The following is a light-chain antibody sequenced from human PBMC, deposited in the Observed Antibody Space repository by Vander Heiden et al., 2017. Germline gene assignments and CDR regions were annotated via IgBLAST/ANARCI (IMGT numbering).Light chain of an antibody. J-gene: IGKJ3*01. CDR3: QQYNSYPFT. CDR2: GAS. V-gene: IGKV1-16*02. Sequence: SVGDRVTITCRACQGVANYLAWFQQKPGQAPKSLIYGASSLQSGVPSKFSGSGYGTEFTLTISSLQPEDFATYFCQQYNSYPFTFGPGTKVDLK. CDR1: QGVANY.